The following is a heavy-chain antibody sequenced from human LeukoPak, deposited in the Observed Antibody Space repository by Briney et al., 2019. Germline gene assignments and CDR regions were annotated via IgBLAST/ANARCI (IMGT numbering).Heavy chain of an antibody. CDR3: ARYRFSGNSLEGSF. CDR1: GYTFATYG. D-gene: IGHD4-23*01. Sequence: ASVKVSCKASGYTFATYGITWVRQAPGQGLEWVGWTSGYNGDTNYAQKLQGRVTMTTDTYTRTAYMEVRSLRSDDTAVYYCARYRFSGNSLEGSFWGQGTLVTVSS. J-gene: IGHJ4*02. V-gene: IGHV1-18*01. CDR2: TSGYNGDT.